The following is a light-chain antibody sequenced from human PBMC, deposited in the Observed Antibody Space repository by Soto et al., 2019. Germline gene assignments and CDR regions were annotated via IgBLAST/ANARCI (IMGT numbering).Light chain of an antibody. CDR1: QSFSTW. CDR3: QQYNSYPYT. J-gene: IGKJ2*01. V-gene: IGKV1-5*01. Sequence: DIQMTQSPSTLSASVGDRVTITCRASQSFSTWLAWYQQKPGKAHKVLIYDASSLETGVPSRFSGSGSGTEFTLTISSLQPDDFATYYCQQYNSYPYTFGQGTKLEIK. CDR2: DAS.